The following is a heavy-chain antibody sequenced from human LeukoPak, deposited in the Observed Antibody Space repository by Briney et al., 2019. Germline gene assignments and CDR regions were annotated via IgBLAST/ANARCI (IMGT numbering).Heavy chain of an antibody. D-gene: IGHD3-22*01. Sequence: ASVKVSCKASGYTFTGYYMHWVRQAPGQGLEWMGIINPSGGSTSYAQKFQGRVTMTRDMSTSTVYMELSSLRSEDTAVYYCARDEEGYYDSSGGFDPWGQGTLVTVSS. V-gene: IGHV1-46*01. CDR3: ARDEEGYYDSSGGFDP. J-gene: IGHJ5*02. CDR2: INPSGGST. CDR1: GYTFTGYY.